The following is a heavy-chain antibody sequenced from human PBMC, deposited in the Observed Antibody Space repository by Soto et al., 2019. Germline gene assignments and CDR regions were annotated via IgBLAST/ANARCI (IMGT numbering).Heavy chain of an antibody. CDR3: ARETGYTTTWTNWFDP. CDR1: GFPFSSYT. V-gene: IGHV3-21*01. Sequence: GGSLRLSCAASGFPFSSYTMNWVRQAPGKGLEWVSSISSSGDYTYYADSMKGRVTISRDNAKNSLYLRVTSLRAEDTAFYYCARETGYTTTWTNWFDPWGQGTLVTAPQ. CDR2: ISSSGDYT. J-gene: IGHJ5*02. D-gene: IGHD6-13*01.